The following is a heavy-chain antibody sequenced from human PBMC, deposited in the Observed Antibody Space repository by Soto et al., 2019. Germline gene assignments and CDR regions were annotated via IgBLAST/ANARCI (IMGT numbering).Heavy chain of an antibody. CDR3: ARSTLVVLNYFES. CDR1: GGTFRNYP. Sequence: QVQLVQSGTEVQKPGSSVKVSCKASGGTFRNYPINWVRQAPGQGLEWMGSIFPLTDIPDYAQNFQARLTISADKSTSTAYMELTGLTSDDTAMYFCARSTLVVLNYFESLGQGTLVTVSS. CDR2: IFPLTDIP. D-gene: IGHD1-1*01. J-gene: IGHJ4*02. V-gene: IGHV1-69*02.